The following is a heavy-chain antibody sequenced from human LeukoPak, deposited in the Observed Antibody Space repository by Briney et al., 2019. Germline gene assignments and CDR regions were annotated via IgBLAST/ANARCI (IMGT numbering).Heavy chain of an antibody. CDR3: ARDLGYDSSGKMGKFDY. D-gene: IGHD3-22*01. CDR2: IYYSGST. Sequence: SETLSLTCTVSGGSISSSSYYWGWIRQPPGKGLEWIGSIYYSGSTYYNPSLKSRVTISVDTSKNQFSLKLSSVTAADTAVYYCARDLGYDSSGKMGKFDYWGQGTLVTVSS. V-gene: IGHV4-39*07. J-gene: IGHJ4*02. CDR1: GGSISSSSYY.